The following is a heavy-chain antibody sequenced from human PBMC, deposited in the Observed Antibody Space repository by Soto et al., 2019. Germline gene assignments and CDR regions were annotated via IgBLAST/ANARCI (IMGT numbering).Heavy chain of an antibody. D-gene: IGHD3-9*01. V-gene: IGHV4-59*01. Sequence: SETLSLTCTVSSGSISSYYWSWIRQPPGKGLEWIGYIHYTGNTNSNPSLKGRVTLSIDPSWNQFSLKLRSVTAADTAVYYCAAGDYLTGSSYGEIKWFAPWRQGTLVTVSS. CDR3: AAGDYLTGSSYGEIKWFAP. CDR1: SGSISSYY. J-gene: IGHJ5*02. CDR2: IHYTGNT.